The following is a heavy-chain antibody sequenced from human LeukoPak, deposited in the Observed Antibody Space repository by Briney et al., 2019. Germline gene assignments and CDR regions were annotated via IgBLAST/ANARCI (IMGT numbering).Heavy chain of an antibody. Sequence: PGGSLRLSCAASGFTLSTYWMSWVRQAPGKGLEWVANIKQDGSEIYYVDSVKGRFTISRDNAKNSLYLQMSSLRAEDTAVYYCARVGPPLANTIFGVVISSAHYGMDVWGQGTTVTVSS. CDR1: GFTLSTYW. CDR2: IKQDGSEI. V-gene: IGHV3-7*03. D-gene: IGHD3-3*01. J-gene: IGHJ6*02. CDR3: ARVGPPLANTIFGVVISSAHYGMDV.